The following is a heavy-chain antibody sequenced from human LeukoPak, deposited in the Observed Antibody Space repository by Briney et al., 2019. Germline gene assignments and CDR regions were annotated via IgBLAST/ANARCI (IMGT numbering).Heavy chain of an antibody. CDR3: ASLITPSAGTESGY. CDR2: IYYSGST. CDR1: GVSISSSSYH. V-gene: IGHV4-39*01. J-gene: IGHJ4*02. D-gene: IGHD6-13*01. Sequence: SETLSLTCTVSGVSISSSSYHWGWIRQPPGKGLEWIGSIYYSGSTFYSPSLKSRVTMSVDTSKNQFSLKLSSVTAADTALYFCASLITPSAGTESGYWGQGTLVTVSS.